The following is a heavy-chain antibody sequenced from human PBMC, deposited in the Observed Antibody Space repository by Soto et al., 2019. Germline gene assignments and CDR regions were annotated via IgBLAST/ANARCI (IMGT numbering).Heavy chain of an antibody. CDR1: GYTFTSYY. J-gene: IGHJ5*02. CDR3: ARETVTMVRGVIITGRWFDP. V-gene: IGHV1-46*01. CDR2: INPSGGST. Sequence: QVQLVQSGAEVKKPGASVKVSCKASGYTFTSYYMHWVRQAPGQGLEWMGIINPSGGSTSYAQKFQGRVTMTRDTSTSTVYMELSSLRSEDTAVYYCARETVTMVRGVIITGRWFDPWGQGTLVTVSS. D-gene: IGHD3-10*01.